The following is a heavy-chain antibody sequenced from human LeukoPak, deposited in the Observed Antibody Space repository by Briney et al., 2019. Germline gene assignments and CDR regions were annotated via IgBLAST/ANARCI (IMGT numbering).Heavy chain of an antibody. V-gene: IGHV3-21*01. CDR1: GFTFSSYS. J-gene: IGHJ6*04. CDR3: AELGITMIGGV. CDR2: ISGRSNYI. Sequence: GGSLRLSCAASGFTFSSYSMNWVRQAPGKGLEWVSFISGRSNYIYYADSVKGRFTISRDNAKNSLYLQMNSLRAEDTAVYYCAELGITMIGGVWGKGTTVTISS. D-gene: IGHD3-10*02.